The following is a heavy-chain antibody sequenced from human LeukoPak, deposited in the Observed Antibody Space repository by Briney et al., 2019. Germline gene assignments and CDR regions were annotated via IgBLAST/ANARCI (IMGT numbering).Heavy chain of an antibody. CDR1: GFSLSTYW. J-gene: IGHJ3*02. V-gene: IGHV3-74*01. Sequence: PGGSLRLSCAASGFSLSTYWMHWVRQAPGKGLVWVSRVSSDGTSTNYADSVKGRFTISRGKAKNTLYLQMNSLRAEDTAMYYCAKTVTGSRNAFDIWGQGTMVTVSS. CDR2: VSSDGTST. CDR3: AKTVTGSRNAFDI. D-gene: IGHD4-11*01.